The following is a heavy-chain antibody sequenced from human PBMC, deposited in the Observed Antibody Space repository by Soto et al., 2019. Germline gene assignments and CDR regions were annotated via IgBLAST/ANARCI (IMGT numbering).Heavy chain of an antibody. V-gene: IGHV3-30-3*01. CDR1: GFTFSSYA. CDR2: ISYDGSNK. Sequence: PGGSLRLSCAASGFTFSSYAMHWVRQAPGKGLEWVAVISYDGSNKYYADSVKGRFTTSRDNSKNTLYLQMNSLRAEDTAVYYCARVGPILIAFDYWGQGTLVTVSS. CDR3: ARVGPILIAFDY. D-gene: IGHD2-21*01. J-gene: IGHJ4*02.